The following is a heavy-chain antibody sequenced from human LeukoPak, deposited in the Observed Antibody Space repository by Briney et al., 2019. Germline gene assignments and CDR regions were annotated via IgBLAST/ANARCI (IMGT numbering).Heavy chain of an antibody. CDR3: ARTRLVDPFDY. D-gene: IGHD6-19*01. CDR1: GGSISSSSYY. CDR2: IYYSGST. J-gene: IGHJ4*02. V-gene: IGHV4-39*01. Sequence: SETLSLTCTVSGGSISSSSYYWGWIRQPPGKGLEWIGSIYYSGSTYYNPSLKSRVTISVDTSKNQFSLKLSSVTATDTAVYYCARTRLVDPFDYWGQRTLVTVSS.